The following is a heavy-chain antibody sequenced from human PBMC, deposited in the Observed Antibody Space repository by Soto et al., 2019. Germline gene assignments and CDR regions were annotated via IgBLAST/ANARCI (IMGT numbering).Heavy chain of an antibody. CDR2: ISYDGSNK. D-gene: IGHD6-19*01. Sequence: GGSLRLSCAASGFTFSSYGMHWVRQAPGKGLEWVAVISYDGSNKYYADSVKGRFTISRDNSKNTLYLQMNSLRAEDTAVYYCVKGQWLVPEWFDPWGQGTLVTVSS. CDR3: VKGQWLVPEWFDP. J-gene: IGHJ5*02. CDR1: GFTFSSYG. V-gene: IGHV3-30*18.